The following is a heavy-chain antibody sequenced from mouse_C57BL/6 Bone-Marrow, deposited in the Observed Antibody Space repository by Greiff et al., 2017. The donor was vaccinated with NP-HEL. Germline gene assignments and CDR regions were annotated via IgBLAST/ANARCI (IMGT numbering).Heavy chain of an antibody. D-gene: IGHD2-1*01. Sequence: EVQLQESGGGLVQPGESLKLSCESNEYEFPSHDMSWVRTTPEKRLELVAAINSDGGRTYYPDTMERRFIISRDNTKKTLYLQMSSLRSEDTALYYCARQKYYGISWYFDVWGTGTTVTVSS. J-gene: IGHJ1*03. CDR1: EYEFPSHD. CDR3: ARQKYYGISWYFDV. V-gene: IGHV5-2*01. CDR2: INSDGGRT.